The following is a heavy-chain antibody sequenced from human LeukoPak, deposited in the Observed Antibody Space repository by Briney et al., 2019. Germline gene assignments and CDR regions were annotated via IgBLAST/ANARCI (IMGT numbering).Heavy chain of an antibody. CDR2: IIPIFGTA. CDR1: GGTFSSYA. CDR3: ARVGEYSPGGY. D-gene: IGHD3-10*01. V-gene: IGHV1-69*13. J-gene: IGHJ4*02. Sequence: AASVKVSCKASGGTFSSYAISWVRQAPGQGLEWMGGIIPIFGTANYAQKFQGRVTITADESTSTAYMELGSLRSEDTAVYYCARVGEYSPGGYWGQGTLVTVSS.